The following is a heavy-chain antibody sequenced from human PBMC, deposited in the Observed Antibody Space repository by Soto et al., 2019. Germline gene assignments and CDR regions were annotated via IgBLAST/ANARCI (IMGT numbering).Heavy chain of an antibody. J-gene: IGHJ4*02. CDR2: IKSETDGGTT. CDR3: IRPGTIFGGAFKY. V-gene: IGHV3-15*07. CDR1: GFSFTSAW. Sequence: EVQVVESGGGFVEPGGSLRLSCAASGFSFTSAWLTWVRQAPGKGLEWVGRIKSETDGGTTAFAAPVKDRFTKSRDDAENPVSSQMNRPKTRDTAKYFRIRPGTIFGGAFKYWGQGILVTVSS. D-gene: IGHD3-3*01.